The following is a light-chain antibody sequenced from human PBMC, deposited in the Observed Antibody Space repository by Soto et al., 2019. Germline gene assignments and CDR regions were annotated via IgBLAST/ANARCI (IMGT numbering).Light chain of an antibody. CDR1: SSDVGGYNY. CDR3: SSYTSDSTDV. V-gene: IGLV2-14*01. CDR2: DVS. Sequence: QSALTQPASVSGSPGQSITISCTGTSSDVGGYNYVSWYQQNPGKAPKLMIYDVSNRPSGVSNRFSGSKSGNTASLTISGLQAEDEADYYCSSYTSDSTDVFGTGTKLTVL. J-gene: IGLJ1*01.